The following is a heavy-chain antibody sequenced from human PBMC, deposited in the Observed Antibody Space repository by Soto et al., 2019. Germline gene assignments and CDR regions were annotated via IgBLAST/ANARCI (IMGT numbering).Heavy chain of an antibody. CDR1: GGCFRGYF. D-gene: IGHD3-3*01. CDR2: INLSGRS. J-gene: IGHJ5*02. CDR3: ARAEWLHYFDP. V-gene: IGHV4-34*01. Sequence: PXGTLSLTGAVGGGCFRGYFGSGIRQPPGKGLEWIGEINLSGRSDYNPSLKSRVTISVDTSKNQFSLNLTSVTAADTGVYLCARAEWLHYFDPWAQRTLVTVSS.